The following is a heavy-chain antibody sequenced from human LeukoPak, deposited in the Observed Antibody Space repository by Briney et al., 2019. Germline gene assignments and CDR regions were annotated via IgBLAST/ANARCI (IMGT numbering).Heavy chain of an antibody. Sequence: GRSLRLSCAASGFTFSSYAMHWVRQAPGKGLEWVAVISYDGSNKYNADSVKGRFTISRDNSKNTLYLQMNSLRAEDTAVYYCARLDIVLIGGLDPWGQGTLVTVSS. CDR3: ARLDIVLIGGLDP. D-gene: IGHD2-8*01. V-gene: IGHV3-30-3*01. CDR2: ISYDGSNK. J-gene: IGHJ5*02. CDR1: GFTFSSYA.